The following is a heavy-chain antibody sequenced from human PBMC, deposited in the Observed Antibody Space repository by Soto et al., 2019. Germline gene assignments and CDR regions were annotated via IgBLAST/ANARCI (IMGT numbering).Heavy chain of an antibody. Sequence: EVQLVEAGGGLVQPGRSLRLSCAASGFTFDDYAMHWVRQPPGKGLEWVSGVSWNSDSVGYADSVRGRFTISRDNAKNSLYLQMNSLRAEDTALYYCAKGLGHCSNGACYNDAFDMWGQGTMVTVSS. V-gene: IGHV3-9*01. J-gene: IGHJ3*02. CDR2: VSWNSDSV. D-gene: IGHD2-8*01. CDR1: GFTFDDYA. CDR3: AKGLGHCSNGACYNDAFDM.